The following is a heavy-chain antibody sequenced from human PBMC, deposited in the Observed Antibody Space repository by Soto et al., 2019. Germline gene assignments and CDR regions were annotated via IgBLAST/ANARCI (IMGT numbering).Heavy chain of an antibody. J-gene: IGHJ3*02. V-gene: IGHV2-5*02. CDR2: FFWDDAT. CDR3: ASSRAAWVNAFDI. Sequence: QITLKESGPTLVKPTQTLTLTCNFSGFSLSTHGVGVGWIRQPPGKALEWLAIFFWDDATRYSLSLKSRLTITKDTSRKQVVLTMTNMAPEDTATYYCASSRAAWVNAFDIWGQGTVVTVSS. D-gene: IGHD1-26*01. CDR1: GFSLSTHGVG.